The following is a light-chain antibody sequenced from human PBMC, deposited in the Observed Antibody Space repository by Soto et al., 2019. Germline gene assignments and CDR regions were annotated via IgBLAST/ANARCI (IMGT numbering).Light chain of an antibody. CDR2: DAS. V-gene: IGKV1-33*01. CDR1: QDISNY. Sequence: DIQMTQSPSSLSASVGDRVTITCQASQDISNYLNWYQQKPGKAPKLLIYDASNLEKGVPSRFRGSGSGTDFTVTISSLQPEDIATYYCQQYDNLKGLTFGGGTKVEIK. J-gene: IGKJ4*01. CDR3: QQYDNLKGLT.